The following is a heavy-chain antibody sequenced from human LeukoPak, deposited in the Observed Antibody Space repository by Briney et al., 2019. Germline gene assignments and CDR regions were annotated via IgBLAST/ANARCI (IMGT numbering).Heavy chain of an antibody. J-gene: IGHJ4*02. CDR3: SRVNYHGSGSYSDY. CDR1: GSSISSSYY. CDR2: MYHDGGT. V-gene: IGHV4-38-2*02. D-gene: IGHD3-10*01. Sequence: SETLSLTCTVSGSSISSSYYWGWIRQPPGKGLEWIGSMYHDGGTNYNPSLKSRVTMSVDTSKNQFSLKLTSVTAADTAVYYCSRVNYHGSGSYSDYWGQGTLVTVSS.